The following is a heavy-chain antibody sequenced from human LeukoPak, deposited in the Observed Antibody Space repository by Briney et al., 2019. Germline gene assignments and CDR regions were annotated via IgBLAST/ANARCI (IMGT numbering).Heavy chain of an antibody. Sequence: ASVKVSCKAPGYTFSSYAMNWVRQSPGQGLEWMGWINTNTGNPVYAQGFTGRFVFSLDTLVRTAYLQINSLKAEDTAVYYCARSFVVVPGAIDWFDPWGQGTLVTVSS. CDR3: ARSFVVVPGAIDWFDP. D-gene: IGHD2-2*02. J-gene: IGHJ5*02. CDR2: INTNTGNP. V-gene: IGHV7-4-1*02. CDR1: GYTFSSYA.